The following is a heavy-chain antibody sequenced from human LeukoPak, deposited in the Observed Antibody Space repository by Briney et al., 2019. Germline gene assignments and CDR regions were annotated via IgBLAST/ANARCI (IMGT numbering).Heavy chain of an antibody. CDR1: GGSFSGYY. CDR2: INHSGST. D-gene: IGHD4-23*01. J-gene: IGHJ4*02. Sequence: SETLSLTCAVYGGSFSGYYWSWIRQPPGKGLEWIGEINHSGSTNYNPSLKSRVTISVDTSKNQFSLKLSSVTAADTAVYYCASARWDFWGQGTLVTVSS. CDR3: ASARWDF. V-gene: IGHV4-34*01.